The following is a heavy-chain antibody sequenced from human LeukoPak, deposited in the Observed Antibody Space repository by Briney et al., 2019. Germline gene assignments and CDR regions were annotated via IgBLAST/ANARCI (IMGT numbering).Heavy chain of an antibody. CDR3: ARGSPAGYGTSWFDY. CDR2: IKQGGSEK. CDR1: GFTFSTYW. V-gene: IGHV3-7*01. D-gene: IGHD6-13*01. Sequence: GGSLRLSCAASGFTFSTYWMSWVRQAPGKGLEWVANIKQGGSEKYYVDSVKGRFTISGDNAKNSLYLQMNSLRAEDTAVYYCARGSPAGYGTSWFDYWGQGTLVTVSS. J-gene: IGHJ4*02.